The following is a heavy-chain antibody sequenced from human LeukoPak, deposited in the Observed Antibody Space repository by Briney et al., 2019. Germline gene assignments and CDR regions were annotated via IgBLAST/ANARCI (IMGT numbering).Heavy chain of an antibody. CDR2: IYHTGST. J-gene: IGHJ5*02. V-gene: IGHV4-30-4*01. CDR1: GGSISSADFY. CDR3: ARDEKTGDYGTGP. Sequence: SQTLSLTCTVSGGSISSADFYWSWIRQPPGKGLEWIGFIYHTGSTYYNPSLKSRVTISVDTSRNQFSLKMNSVTAADTAVYYCARDEKTGDYGTGPWGQGTLVSVSS. D-gene: IGHD4-17*01.